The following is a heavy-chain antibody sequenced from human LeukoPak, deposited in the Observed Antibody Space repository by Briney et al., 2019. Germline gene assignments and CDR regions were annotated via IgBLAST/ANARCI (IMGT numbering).Heavy chain of an antibody. CDR2: IYYTGST. J-gene: IGHJ4*02. CDR3: ARRIKYNWNFRGFDY. V-gene: IGHV4-39*07. CDR1: GGSIGSTSYY. D-gene: IGHD1-7*01. Sequence: PSETLSLTCIVSGGSIGSTSYYWGWIRQPPGMGLEWIGSIYYTGSTYDNPSLKSRATISVDTSKNQFSLKLSSVTAADTAVYYCARRIKYNWNFRGFDYWGQGTLVTVSS.